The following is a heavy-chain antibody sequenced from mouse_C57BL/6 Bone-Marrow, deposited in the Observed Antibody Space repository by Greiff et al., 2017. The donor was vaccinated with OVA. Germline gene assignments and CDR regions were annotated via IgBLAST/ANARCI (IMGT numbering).Heavy chain of an antibody. CDR3: ARDYYGSSYGYVDY. CDR2: IDPSDSYT. CDR1: GYTFTSYW. D-gene: IGHD1-1*01. V-gene: IGHV1-69*01. Sequence: QVQLQQPGAELVMPGASVKLSCKASGYTFTSYWMHWVKQRPGQGLEWIGEIDPSDSYTNYNQKFKGKSTLTVDKSSSTAYMQLSSLTSEDSAVYYGARDYYGSSYGYVDYWGQGTTLTVSS. J-gene: IGHJ2*01.